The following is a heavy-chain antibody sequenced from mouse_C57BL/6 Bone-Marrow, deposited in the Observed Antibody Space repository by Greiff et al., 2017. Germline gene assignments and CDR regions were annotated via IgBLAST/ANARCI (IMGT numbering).Heavy chain of an antibody. Sequence: VQLQQSGPELVKPGASVKMSCKASGYTFTDYNMHWVKQSHGKSLEWIGYINPNNGGTSYNQKFKGKATLTVNKSSSTAYMELRSLTSEDSAVYYCARSVTTVLASPDYWGQGTTLTVSS. CDR2: INPNNGGT. V-gene: IGHV1-22*01. D-gene: IGHD1-1*01. CDR1: GYTFTDYN. CDR3: ARSVTTVLASPDY. J-gene: IGHJ2*01.